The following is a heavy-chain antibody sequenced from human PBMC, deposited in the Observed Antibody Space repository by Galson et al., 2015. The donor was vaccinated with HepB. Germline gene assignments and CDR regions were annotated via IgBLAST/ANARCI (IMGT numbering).Heavy chain of an antibody. D-gene: IGHD6-19*01. Sequence: SLRLPCAASGFTFSSYGMHWVRQAPGKGLEWVAVISYDGSNKYYADSVKGRFTISRDNSKNTLYLQMNSLRAEDTAVYYCAKDNPDSSGWYGFGWFDPWGQGTLVTVSS. CDR2: ISYDGSNK. CDR3: AKDNPDSSGWYGFGWFDP. J-gene: IGHJ5*02. V-gene: IGHV3-30*18. CDR1: GFTFSSYG.